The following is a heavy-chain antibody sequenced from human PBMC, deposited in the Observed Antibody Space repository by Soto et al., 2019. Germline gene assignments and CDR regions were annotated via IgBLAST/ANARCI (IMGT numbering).Heavy chain of an antibody. CDR3: ARAYCTYTSCAGDCYLPEY. CDR1: GFTFDNYA. V-gene: IGHV3-23*01. CDR2: VSGGGAAT. D-gene: IGHD2-21*02. J-gene: IGHJ4*02. Sequence: GGSLRLSCAASGFTFDNYAMSWVRQAPGKGLEWVSGVSGGGAATYYADSVRGRFIISRDNSKNTMYLQMNSLRAADSAVYYCARAYCTYTSCAGDCYLPEYWGQGALVTVSS.